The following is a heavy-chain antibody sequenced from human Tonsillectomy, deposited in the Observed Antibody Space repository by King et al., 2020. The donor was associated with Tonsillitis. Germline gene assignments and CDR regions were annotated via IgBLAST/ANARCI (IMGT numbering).Heavy chain of an antibody. D-gene: IGHD1-1*01. V-gene: IGHV3-74*02. CDR2: ISPDGRST. J-gene: IGHJ4*02. CDR1: GFTFSSYW. CDR3: ARGTSTWNGIDY. Sequence: VQLVQSGGGLVQPGGSLRLSCAASGFTFSSYWMHWVRQAPGRGLVWVSRISPDGRSTAYADSVKGRFTISRDNADNTLYLQMNRLRAEDTALYYCARGTSTWNGIDYWGQGTLVTVSS.